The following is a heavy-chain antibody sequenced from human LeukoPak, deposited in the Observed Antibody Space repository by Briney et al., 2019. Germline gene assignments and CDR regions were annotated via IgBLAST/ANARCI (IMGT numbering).Heavy chain of an antibody. V-gene: IGHV3-9*01. J-gene: IGHJ4*02. CDR2: IRWNSGSI. D-gene: IGHD4-17*01. CDR3: AKDLTVTMLGFDY. Sequence: GRSLRLSCAASGFTFDDYAMHWVRQAPGKGLEWVSGIRWNSGSIGYADPVKGRFTISRDNAKNSLYLQMNSLRAEDTALYCCAKDLTVTMLGFDYWGQGTLVTVSS. CDR1: GFTFDDYA.